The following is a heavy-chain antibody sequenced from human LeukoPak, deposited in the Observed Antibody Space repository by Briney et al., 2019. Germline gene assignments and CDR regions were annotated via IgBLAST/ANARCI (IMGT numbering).Heavy chain of an antibody. D-gene: IGHD6-19*01. Sequence: SETLSLTCAVYGGSFSGYNWSWIRQPPGKGLEWIGEINHSGSTNYNPALRSRVTISVDPSKNQFSLRLSPVTAADTAVYYCASGAPTAVAGIYYNCWGQGTLVTVS. CDR2: INHSGST. V-gene: IGHV4-34*01. J-gene: IGHJ4*02. CDR3: ASGAPTAVAGIYYNC. CDR1: GGSFSGYN.